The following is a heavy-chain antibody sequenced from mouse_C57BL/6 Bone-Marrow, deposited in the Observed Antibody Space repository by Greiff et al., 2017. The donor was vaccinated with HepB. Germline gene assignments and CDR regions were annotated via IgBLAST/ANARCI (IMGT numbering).Heavy chain of an antibody. CDR3: ARAGIYYGSSPLGY. D-gene: IGHD1-1*01. CDR1: GFTFSSYG. V-gene: IGHV5-6*01. CDR2: ISSGGSYT. Sequence: EVQLQQSGGDLVKPGGSLKLSCAASGFTFSSYGMSWVRQTPDKRLEWVATISSGGSYTYYPDSVKGRFTISRDNAKNTLYLQMSSLKSEDTAMYYCARAGIYYGSSPLGYWGQGTTLTVSS. J-gene: IGHJ2*01.